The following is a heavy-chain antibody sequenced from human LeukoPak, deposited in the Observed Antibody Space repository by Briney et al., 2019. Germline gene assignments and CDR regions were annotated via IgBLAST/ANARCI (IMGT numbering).Heavy chain of an antibody. J-gene: IGHJ2*01. CDR3: ARYLAAGYFDL. V-gene: IGHV4-59*08. D-gene: IGHD6-25*01. CDR1: GGSISSYY. CDR2: IYYTGST. Sequence: SETLSLTCTVSGGSISSYYWSWIRQPPGKGLEWIGYIYYTGSTNYNPSLKSRVTISVDTSKNQFSLKLSSVTAADTAVYYCARYLAAGYFDLWGRGTLVTVSS.